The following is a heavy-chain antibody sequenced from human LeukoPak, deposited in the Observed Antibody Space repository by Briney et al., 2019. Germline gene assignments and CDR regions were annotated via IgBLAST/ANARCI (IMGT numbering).Heavy chain of an antibody. V-gene: IGHV3-23*01. CDR1: GFTFSSYG. Sequence: PGGSLRLSCAASGFTFSSYGMIWVRQAPGKGLEWVSGISGSGGSTYVADSVKGRFTISRDNAKNSLYLQMNSLRAEDTAVYYCARDSGNYLDAFDIWGQGTMVTVSS. J-gene: IGHJ3*02. CDR2: ISGSGGST. CDR3: ARDSGNYLDAFDI. D-gene: IGHD1-7*01.